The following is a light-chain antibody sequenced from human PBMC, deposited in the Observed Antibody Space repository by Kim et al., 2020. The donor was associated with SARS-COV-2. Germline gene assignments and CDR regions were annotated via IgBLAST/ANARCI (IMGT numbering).Light chain of an antibody. V-gene: IGKV3-15*01. Sequence: VSPGQRATRSCRASQSVSSNLAWYQQKPGQAPRLLIYGASTRATGIPARFSGSGSGTEFTLTISSLQSEDFAVYYCQQYNNWPPYTFGQGTKLEI. CDR2: GAS. J-gene: IGKJ2*01. CDR3: QQYNNWPPYT. CDR1: QSVSSN.